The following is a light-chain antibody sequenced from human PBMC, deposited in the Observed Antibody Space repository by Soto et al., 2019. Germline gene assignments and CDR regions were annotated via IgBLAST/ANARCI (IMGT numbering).Light chain of an antibody. Sequence: EIVLTQSPATLSLSPGERATLSCRASQSVSSSYLAWYQQKPGQAPRLLIYDTSTRATGIPARFSGSGSGTEFTLTISSLQSEDFAVYYCQQYYNLPPITFGHVGLLEIK. CDR2: DTS. CDR3: QQYYNLPPIT. CDR1: QSVSSSY. J-gene: IGKJ5*01. V-gene: IGKV3D-7*01.